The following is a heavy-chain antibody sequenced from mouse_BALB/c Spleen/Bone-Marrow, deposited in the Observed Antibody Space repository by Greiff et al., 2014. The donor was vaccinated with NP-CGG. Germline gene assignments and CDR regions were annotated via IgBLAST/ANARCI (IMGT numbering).Heavy chain of an antibody. D-gene: IGHD2-10*02. Sequence: VQLQQSGPELVKPGASMKISCKASGYSFTGYTMNWVKQSHGKNLEWIGHINPYNGGTSQNQKFKGKATLTVDKSSSTAYMELLSLTSEDSAVYDCARHGYGNYVARDQWGQATSATVS. J-gene: IGHJ4*01. V-gene: IGHV1-18*01. CDR3: ARHGYGNYVARDQ. CDR2: INPYNGGT. CDR1: GYSFTGYT.